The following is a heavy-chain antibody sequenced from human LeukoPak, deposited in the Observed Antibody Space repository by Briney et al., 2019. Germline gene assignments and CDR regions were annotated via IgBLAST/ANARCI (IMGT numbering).Heavy chain of an antibody. CDR1: GGSFSGYY. Sequence: SETLSLTCAVYGGSFSGYYWSWIRQPLGKGLEWIGEINHTGSTNYNPSLKSRVTISVDTSKNQFSLKLSSVTAADTAMYYCARGEAGYCSSTSCYGFRWFDPWGQGTLVTVSS. D-gene: IGHD2-2*01. CDR2: INHTGST. J-gene: IGHJ5*02. CDR3: ARGEAGYCSSTSCYGFRWFDP. V-gene: IGHV4-34*01.